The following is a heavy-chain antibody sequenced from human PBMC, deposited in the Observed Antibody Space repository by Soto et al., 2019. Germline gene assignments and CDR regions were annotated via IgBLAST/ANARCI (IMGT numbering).Heavy chain of an antibody. Sequence: PVGSLRLSCAASGFTFSTYIMSWVRQAPGKGLEWVSSVDNNNNYIYYADSLKGRFTMSSDNAKNSLDLQMNSLRAEDTAVYYCARGRGYSYGFFDYWGQGTLVTVSS. CDR3: ARGRGYSYGFFDY. J-gene: IGHJ4*02. D-gene: IGHD5-18*01. V-gene: IGHV3-21*01. CDR2: VDNNNNYI. CDR1: GFTFSTYI.